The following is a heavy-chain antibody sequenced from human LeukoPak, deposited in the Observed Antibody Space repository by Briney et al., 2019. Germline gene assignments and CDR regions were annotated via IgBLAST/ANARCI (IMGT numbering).Heavy chain of an antibody. CDR1: GFTFTNYW. D-gene: IGHD3-10*01. Sequence: PGGSLRLSCAASGFTFTNYWMHWVRQAPGKGLVWVPRIDIDGTGTSYADSVKGRFTISRDNAKNTVSLQMNSLRAEDTAVYYCARDLSRTSGYYYGMDVWGQGTTVTVSS. J-gene: IGHJ6*02. V-gene: IGHV3-74*01. CDR3: ARDLSRTSGYYYGMDV. CDR2: IDIDGTGT.